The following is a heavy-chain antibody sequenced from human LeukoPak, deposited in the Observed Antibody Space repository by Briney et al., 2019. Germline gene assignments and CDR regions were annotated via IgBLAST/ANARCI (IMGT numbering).Heavy chain of an antibody. CDR2: IKSKTDGGTT. Sequence: GGSLRLSCAASGFTFSNAWMSWVRQAPGKGLEWVGRIKSKTDGGTTDYAAPVKGRSTISRDDSNNTLYLQMNSLKTEDTAVYYCTTVPMRVVVSYYFDYWGQGTLVTVSS. CDR3: TTVPMRVVVSYYFDY. J-gene: IGHJ4*02. CDR1: GFTFSNAW. V-gene: IGHV3-15*01. D-gene: IGHD3-22*01.